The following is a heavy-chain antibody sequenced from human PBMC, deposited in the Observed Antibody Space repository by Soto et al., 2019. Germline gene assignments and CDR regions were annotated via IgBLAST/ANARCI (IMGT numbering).Heavy chain of an antibody. CDR3: ARRPVLGSGSYYIVVKNNWFDP. J-gene: IGHJ5*02. CDR2: IYYSGST. D-gene: IGHD3-10*01. Sequence: SETLSLTCTVSGGSISSSSYYWGWIRQPPGKGLEWIGSIYYSGSTYYNPSLKSRVTISVDTSKNQFSLKLSSVTAAETAVYYCARRPVLGSGSYYIVVKNNWFDPWGQGTLVTVSS. V-gene: IGHV4-39*01. CDR1: GGSISSSSYY.